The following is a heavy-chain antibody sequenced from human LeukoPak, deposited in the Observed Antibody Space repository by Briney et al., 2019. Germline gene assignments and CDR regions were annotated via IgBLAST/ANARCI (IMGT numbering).Heavy chain of an antibody. D-gene: IGHD6-6*01. CDR2: LYSGDRT. V-gene: IGHV3-66*01. J-gene: IGHJ4*02. CDR3: ARGSDGETTSIAGRQKRYFDY. Sequence: GGSLRLSCAASGLTISTYYMTWVRQAPGKGLEWVSALYSGDRTYYADSVKGRFTISRDNSKNTLYLQMNSLRPEDTAVYYCARGSDGETTSIAGRQKRYFDYWGQGTLVTVSS. CDR1: GLTISTYY.